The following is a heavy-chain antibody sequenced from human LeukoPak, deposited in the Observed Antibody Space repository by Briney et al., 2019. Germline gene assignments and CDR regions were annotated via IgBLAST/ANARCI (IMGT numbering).Heavy chain of an antibody. D-gene: IGHD1-14*01. CDR2: IIPIFGTA. CDR3: ARGGNRYNWFDP. V-gene: IGHV1-69*05. Sequence: ASVKVSCKASGGTFSSYAISWVRQAPGQGLEWMGGIIPIFGTANYAQKFQGRVTITTDESTSTAYMELSSLRSEDTAVYYCARGGNRYNWFDPWGQGTLVTVSS. J-gene: IGHJ5*02. CDR1: GGTFSSYA.